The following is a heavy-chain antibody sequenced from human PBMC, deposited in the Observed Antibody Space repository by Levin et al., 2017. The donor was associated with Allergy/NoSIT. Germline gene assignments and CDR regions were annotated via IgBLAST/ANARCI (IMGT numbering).Heavy chain of an antibody. Sequence: LSLTCEASGFTFSDWDMNWVRQAPGKGLEWLSFLTTSSGTSLYADSVKGRFTVSRDNARSSLYLQMNSLRADDTAIYYCTRDPGGDEDFDYWGQGTLVTVSS. CDR1: GFTFSDWD. J-gene: IGHJ4*02. CDR3: TRDPGGDEDFDY. V-gene: IGHV3-69-1*01. D-gene: IGHD3-16*01. CDR2: LTTSSGTS.